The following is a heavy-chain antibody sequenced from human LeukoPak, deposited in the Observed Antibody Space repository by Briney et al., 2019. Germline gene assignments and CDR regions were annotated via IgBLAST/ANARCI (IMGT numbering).Heavy chain of an antibody. V-gene: IGHV1-24*01. CDR3: ATRVPMTTVDY. D-gene: IGHD4-17*01. J-gene: IGHJ4*02. Sequence: GASVKVSCKVSGYTLTELSMHWVRQAPGKGLEWMGGFDPEDGETIYAQKFQGRVTTTEDTSTDTAYMELSSLRSEDTAVYYCATRVPMTTVDYWGQGTLVTVSS. CDR1: GYTLTELS. CDR2: FDPEDGET.